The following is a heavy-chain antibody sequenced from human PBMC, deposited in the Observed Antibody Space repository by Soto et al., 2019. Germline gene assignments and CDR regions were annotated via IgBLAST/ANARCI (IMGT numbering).Heavy chain of an antibody. Sequence: ASVKVSCKASGYTFTSYYMHWVRQAPGQGLEWMGIINPSGGSTSYAQKFQGRVTMTRDTSTSTVYMELSSLRSEDTVVYYCARVRKRFLEWLPPQPFDYWGQGTLVTVSS. J-gene: IGHJ4*02. CDR1: GYTFTSYY. CDR3: ARVRKRFLEWLPPQPFDY. CDR2: INPSGGST. V-gene: IGHV1-46*03. D-gene: IGHD3-3*01.